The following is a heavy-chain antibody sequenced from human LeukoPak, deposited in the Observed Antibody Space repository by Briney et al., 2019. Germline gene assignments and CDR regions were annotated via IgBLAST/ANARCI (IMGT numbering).Heavy chain of an antibody. D-gene: IGHD5-18*01. CDR3: ARRSPTADAFDI. Sequence: ASVKVSCKASGYTFNKNAINWVRQAPGQGLEWMGWINTKTGTPTYAQGFTGRFVFSLDMSVSTAFLQISSLKPTDKAVYYCARRSPTADAFDIWGQGTLVTVSS. CDR2: INTKTGTP. CDR1: GYTFNKNA. V-gene: IGHV7-4-1*02. J-gene: IGHJ3*02.